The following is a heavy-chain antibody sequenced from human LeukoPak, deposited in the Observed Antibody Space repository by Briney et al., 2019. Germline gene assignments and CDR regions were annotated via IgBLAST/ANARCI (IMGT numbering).Heavy chain of an antibody. CDR3: AKGQELDDGVFDS. J-gene: IGHJ4*02. CDR2: IRSNGDTT. D-gene: IGHD1-1*01. CDR1: GLTFSSIA. V-gene: IGHV3-23*01. Sequence: PGGSLSLFCAASGLTFSSIAMIWLRQAPGKGLEWVSTIRSNGDTTYNADSVKGRFTISRDNSKYTLYLQLNSLRVEDTAIYYCAKGQELDDGVFDSWGQGTLVTVSS.